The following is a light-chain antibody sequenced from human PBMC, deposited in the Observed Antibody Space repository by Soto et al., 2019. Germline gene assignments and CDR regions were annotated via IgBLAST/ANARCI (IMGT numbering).Light chain of an antibody. V-gene: IGLV2-14*01. CDR2: EVL. CDR3: SSYTSTATPVI. J-gene: IGLJ2*01. CDR1: SSDIGGYNF. Sequence: QSALTQPASVSGSPGQSITLSCTGASSDIGGYNFVSWYQLRPGKAPKLLIYEVLNRPSGISDRFSGSKSGNTASLTISGLRSEDEADYYCSSYTSTATPVIFGGGTKVTVL.